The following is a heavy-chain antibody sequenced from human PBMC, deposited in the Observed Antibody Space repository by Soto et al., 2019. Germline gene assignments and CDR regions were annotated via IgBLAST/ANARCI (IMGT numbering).Heavy chain of an antibody. CDR2: IYPGDSDT. Sequence: PGESLKISCKGSGYSFTSYWIGWVRQMPGKGLEWMGIIYPGDSDTRYSPSFQGQVTISADKSISTAYLQWSSLKASGTAMYYCARSYCSSTSCYPSWFDPWGQGTLVTVSS. CDR1: GYSFTSYW. CDR3: ARSYCSSTSCYPSWFDP. V-gene: IGHV5-51*01. D-gene: IGHD2-2*01. J-gene: IGHJ5*02.